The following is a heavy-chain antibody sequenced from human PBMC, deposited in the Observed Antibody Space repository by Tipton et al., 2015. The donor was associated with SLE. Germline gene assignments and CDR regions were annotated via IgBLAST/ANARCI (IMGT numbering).Heavy chain of an antibody. D-gene: IGHD3-22*01. CDR2: ISSSSSYI. CDR3: ARYNYYYDSSGQYYFDY. CDR1: GFTFSSYS. Sequence: SLRLSCAASGFTFSSYSMNWVRQAPGKGLEWVSSISSSSSYIYYADSVKGRFTISRDNAKNSLYLQMNSLRAEDTAVYYCARYNYYYDSSGQYYFDYWGQVTLVTVSS. V-gene: IGHV3-21*01. J-gene: IGHJ4*02.